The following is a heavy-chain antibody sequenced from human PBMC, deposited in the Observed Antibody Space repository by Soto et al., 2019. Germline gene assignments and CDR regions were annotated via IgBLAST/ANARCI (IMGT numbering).Heavy chain of an antibody. J-gene: IGHJ3*02. V-gene: IGHV5-51*01. Sequence: GESLKISCKASGYTLSTYWIGWVRQMPGRGLEWMGFIYPGDSDTSYSPSFQGQVTISADKSTSTVYLQWSSLKTSDTAMYYCARQKLWMATINNDAFDIWGQGTMVTVSS. D-gene: IGHD2-21*01. CDR1: GYTLSTYW. CDR2: IYPGDSDT. CDR3: ARQKLWMATINNDAFDI.